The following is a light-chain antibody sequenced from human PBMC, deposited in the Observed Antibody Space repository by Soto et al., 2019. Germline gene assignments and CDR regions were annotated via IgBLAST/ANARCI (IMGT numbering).Light chain of an antibody. J-gene: IGKJ5*01. CDR2: TAS. CDR3: QQSYSTLIS. Sequence: IRMTQSTSSKSAAVGDTVTITCRASQSISSHLNWYQQKPGKAPNLLMYTASNLQSGVPSRFSGSGSGTDFTLTISSLQPEDFATYYCQQSYSTLISFGHVTRLEIK. V-gene: IGKV1-39*01. CDR1: QSISSH.